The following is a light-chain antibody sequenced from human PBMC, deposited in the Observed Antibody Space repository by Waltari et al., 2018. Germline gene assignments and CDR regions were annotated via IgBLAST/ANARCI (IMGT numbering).Light chain of an antibody. CDR2: FGS. V-gene: IGKV2-28*01. CDR3: MQALHTPTT. CDR1: QSLLRSTGYNS. Sequence: DIVMTQSPLSLSVTPGAPASISCRSSQSLLRSTGYNSLDWYVQNPGQPPQLLISFGSDRASGVPDRFSGSGTGTDFTLKISRVEAEDVGIYYCMQALHTPTTFGPGTKVDIK. J-gene: IGKJ3*01.